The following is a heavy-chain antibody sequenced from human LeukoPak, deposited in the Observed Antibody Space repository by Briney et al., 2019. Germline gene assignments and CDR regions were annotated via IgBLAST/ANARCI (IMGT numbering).Heavy chain of an antibody. J-gene: IGHJ6*03. CDR2: INSDGSST. D-gene: IGHD5-18*01. V-gene: IGHV3-74*01. Sequence: GGSLRLSCAASGFTFSSYSMNWVRQAPGKGLVWVSRINSDGSSTSYADSVKGRFTISRDNAKNTLYLQMNSLRAEDTAVYYCARARIQLWPYYYMDVWGKGTTVTVSS. CDR3: ARARIQLWPYYYMDV. CDR1: GFTFSSYS.